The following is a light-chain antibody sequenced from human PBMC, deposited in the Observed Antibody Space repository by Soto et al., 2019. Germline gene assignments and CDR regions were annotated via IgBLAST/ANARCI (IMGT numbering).Light chain of an antibody. CDR3: QQYGSSHLT. Sequence: EIVLTQSPGTLSLSPGERATLSCRASQSVSSTYLAWYQQKPGQAPRLLIYDASSRATGIPDRFSGGGSGTDFTLTISRLEPEDFAVYYCQQYGSSHLTFGGGTKVDIK. CDR2: DAS. V-gene: IGKV3-20*01. CDR1: QSVSSTY. J-gene: IGKJ4*01.